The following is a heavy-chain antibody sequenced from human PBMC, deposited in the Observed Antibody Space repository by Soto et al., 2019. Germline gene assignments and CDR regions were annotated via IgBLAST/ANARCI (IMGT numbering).Heavy chain of an antibody. CDR2: IIPISETT. J-gene: IGHJ6*02. V-gene: IGHV1-69*01. D-gene: IGHD2-2*01. CDR1: GGTFSSYA. Sequence: QVQLVQSGAEVKKPGSSVKVSCKASGGTFSSYAISWVRQAPGQGLEWMGGIIPISETTNYAQKFQGRVTITADESKSTADMELSRLRSEDKAVYYCARSQGSSTSLEIYYYYYDGMDVWGQGTTVTVSS. CDR3: ARSQGSSTSLEIYYYYYDGMDV.